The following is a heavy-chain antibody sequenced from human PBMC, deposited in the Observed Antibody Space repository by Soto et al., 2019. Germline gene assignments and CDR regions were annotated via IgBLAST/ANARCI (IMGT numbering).Heavy chain of an antibody. CDR1: GYTFTRYG. V-gene: IGHV1-18*01. J-gene: IGHJ4*02. CDR2: ISAYNGNT. D-gene: IGHD3-3*01. Sequence: ASVKVSCKASGYTFTRYGISWGRKATGQGLEWMGWISAYNGNTNYAQKLQGRVTMTTDTSTSTAYMELRSLRSDDTAVYYCARDVTYYDFWSGYSFDYWGQGTLVTVSS. CDR3: ARDVTYYDFWSGYSFDY.